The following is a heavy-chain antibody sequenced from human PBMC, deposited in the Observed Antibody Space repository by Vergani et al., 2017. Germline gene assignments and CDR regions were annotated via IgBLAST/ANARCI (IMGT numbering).Heavy chain of an antibody. CDR1: GGSISSSSYY. D-gene: IGHD3-10*01. Sequence: QLQLQESGPGLVKPSETPSLTCTVSGGSISSSSYYWGWIRQPPGKGLEWIGSIYYSGSTYYNPSLKSRVTISVDTSKNQFSLKLSSVTAADTAVYYCARHEASGGFGELFYWGQGTLVTVSS. J-gene: IGHJ4*02. V-gene: IGHV4-39*01. CDR3: ARHEASGGFGELFY. CDR2: IYYSGST.